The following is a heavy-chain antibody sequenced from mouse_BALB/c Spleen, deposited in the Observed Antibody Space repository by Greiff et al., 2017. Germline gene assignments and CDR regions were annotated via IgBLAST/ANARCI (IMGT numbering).Heavy chain of an antibody. CDR2: ISSGGGST. Sequence: EVQVVESGGGLVKPGGSLKLSCAASGFAFSSYDMSWVRQTPEKRLEWVAYISSGGGSTYYPDTVKGRFTISRDNAKNTLYLQMSSLKSEDTAMYYCARHYDGYSLFDYWGQGTTLTVSS. CDR1: GFAFSSYD. D-gene: IGHD2-3*01. V-gene: IGHV5-12-1*01. J-gene: IGHJ2*01. CDR3: ARHYDGYSLFDY.